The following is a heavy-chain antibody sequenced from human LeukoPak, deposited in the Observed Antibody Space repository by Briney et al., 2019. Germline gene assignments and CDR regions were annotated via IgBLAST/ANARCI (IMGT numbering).Heavy chain of an antibody. V-gene: IGHV3-23*01. CDR2: ISGSGGST. CDR3: AKLPLLYGSSGYFDY. CDR1: GFTFSSYA. J-gene: IGHJ4*02. D-gene: IGHD3-22*01. Sequence: GGSLRLSCAASGFTFSSYAMSWVRQAPGKGLEWVSAISGSGGSTYYADSAKGRFTISRDNSKNTLYLRMNSLRAEDTAVYYCAKLPLLYGSSGYFDYWGQGTLVTVSS.